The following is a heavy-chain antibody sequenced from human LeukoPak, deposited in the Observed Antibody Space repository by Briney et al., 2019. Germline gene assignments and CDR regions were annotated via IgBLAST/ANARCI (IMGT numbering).Heavy chain of an antibody. V-gene: IGHV3-30*03. CDR2: ISYDGSNK. D-gene: IGHD3-10*01. CDR1: GFTFSTYG. CDR3: ARDYYGSGNLYYYYGMDV. J-gene: IGHJ6*02. Sequence: GGSLRLSCAASGFTFSTYGMHWVRQAPGKGLEWVAVISYDGSNKYYADSVKGRFTISRDNSKNTLYLQMNSLRAEDTAVYYCARDYYGSGNLYYYYGMDVWGQGTTVTVSS.